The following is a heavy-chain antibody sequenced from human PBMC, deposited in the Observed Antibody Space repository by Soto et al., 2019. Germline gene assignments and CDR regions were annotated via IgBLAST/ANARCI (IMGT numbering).Heavy chain of an antibody. CDR3: AKDLAYDSSGYDY. V-gene: IGHV3-30*18. CDR2: ISYDGSNK. J-gene: IGHJ4*02. Sequence: GSLRLSCAASGFTFSSYGMHWVRQAPGKGLEWVAVISYDGSNKYYADSVKGRFTISRDNSKNTLYLQMNSLRAEDTAVYYCAKDLAYDSSGYDYWGQGTLVTVSS. D-gene: IGHD3-22*01. CDR1: GFTFSSYG.